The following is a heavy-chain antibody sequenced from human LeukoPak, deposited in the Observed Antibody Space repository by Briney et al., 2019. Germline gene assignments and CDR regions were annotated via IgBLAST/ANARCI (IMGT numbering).Heavy chain of an antibody. CDR2: IYYSGST. J-gene: IGHJ6*03. CDR1: GGSISSSSYY. CDR3: ARDTATVGFSNYYMDV. D-gene: IGHD4-11*01. Sequence: SETLSLTCTVSGGSISSSSYYWGWIRQPPGKGLEWIGSIYYSGSTYYNPSLKSRVTMSVDTSKNQFSLKLSSVTAADTAVYYCARDTATVGFSNYYMDVWGKGTTVTVSS. V-gene: IGHV4-39*07.